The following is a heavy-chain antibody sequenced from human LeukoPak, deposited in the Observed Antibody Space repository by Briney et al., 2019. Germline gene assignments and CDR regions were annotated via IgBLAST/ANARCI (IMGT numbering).Heavy chain of an antibody. CDR2: ISGSGGST. CDR1: GLTFSSYA. Sequence: PGGSLRLSCAASGLTFSSYAMSWVRQAPGKGLEWVSAISGSGGSTYYADSVKGRSTISRDNSKNTLYLQMNSLRAEDTAVYYCAKDTYDSSGYYVPFDYWGQGTLVTVSS. V-gene: IGHV3-23*01. CDR3: AKDTYDSSGYYVPFDY. D-gene: IGHD3-22*01. J-gene: IGHJ4*02.